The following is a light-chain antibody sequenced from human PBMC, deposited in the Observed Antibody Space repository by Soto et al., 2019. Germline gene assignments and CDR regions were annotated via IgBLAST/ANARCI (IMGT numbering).Light chain of an antibody. CDR3: SSSAGSNNVVV. CDR2: GVN. V-gene: IGLV2-8*01. CDR1: SSDIGGYNS. Sequence: QSALTQPPSASGSPGQSVTISCTGTSSDIGGYNSVSWYQQHPGKAPKLIIYGVNKRPSGVPDRFSGSKSGNTASLTVSGLQAEDEADYYCSSSAGSNNVVVFGGGTKLTVL. J-gene: IGLJ2*01.